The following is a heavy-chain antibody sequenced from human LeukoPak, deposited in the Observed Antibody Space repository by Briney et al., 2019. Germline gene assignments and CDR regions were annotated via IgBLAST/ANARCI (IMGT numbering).Heavy chain of an antibody. D-gene: IGHD6-19*01. V-gene: IGHV4-34*01. CDR2: INHTGTT. J-gene: IGHJ4*02. Sequence: SETLSLTCAVYGGSFTTYYWNWIRQSPGKGLEWIGEINHTGTTNYNPSLKSRFTISVDTSKNQFSLKLTSVTAADTAVYYCARHFRARRWLVTTPNENYFDYWGQGTLVTVSS. CDR1: GGSFTTYY. CDR3: ARHFRARRWLVTTPNENYFDY.